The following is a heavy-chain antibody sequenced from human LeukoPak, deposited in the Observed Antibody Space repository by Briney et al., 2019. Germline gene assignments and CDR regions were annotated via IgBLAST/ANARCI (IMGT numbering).Heavy chain of an antibody. CDR1: GFTFSSYA. CDR2: ISGSGGST. Sequence: GGSLRLSCAASGFTFSSYAMSWVRQAPGKGLEWVSAISGSGGSTYYADSVKGRFTISRDNSKNTLYLQMNSLRAEDTAVYYCAKIGPSSYYSRGAFDIWGQGTMVTVSS. CDR3: AKIGPSSYYSRGAFDI. D-gene: IGHD1-26*01. J-gene: IGHJ3*02. V-gene: IGHV3-23*01.